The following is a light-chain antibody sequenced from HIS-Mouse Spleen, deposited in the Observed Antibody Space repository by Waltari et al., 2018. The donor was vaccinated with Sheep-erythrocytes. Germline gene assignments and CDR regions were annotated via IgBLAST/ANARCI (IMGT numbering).Light chain of an antibody. CDR3: QSADSSGTYPV. V-gene: IGLV3-25*03. CDR2: KDS. Sequence: SYELTQPPSVSVSPGQTARITCPGDALPKQYAYWYQQKPGQAPVLVIYKDSERPSGIPERFSGSSSGTTVTLTISGVQAEDEADYYCQSADSSGTYPVFGGGTKVTVL. J-gene: IGLJ2*01. CDR1: ALPKQY.